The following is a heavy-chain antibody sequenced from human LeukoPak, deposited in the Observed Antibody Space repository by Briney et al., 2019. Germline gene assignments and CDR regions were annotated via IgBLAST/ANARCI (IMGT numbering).Heavy chain of an antibody. D-gene: IGHD6-6*01. CDR3: ARSLSVSSNFDY. J-gene: IGHJ4*02. CDR1: SGSISSHY. CDR2: IYYSGST. V-gene: IGHV4-59*11. Sequence: SETLSLTCTVSSGSISSHYWSWIRQPPGKGLEWIGYIYYSGSTNYSPSLKSRVTISVDTSKNQFSLKLSSVTAADTAVYYCARSLSVSSNFDYWGQGTLVTVSS.